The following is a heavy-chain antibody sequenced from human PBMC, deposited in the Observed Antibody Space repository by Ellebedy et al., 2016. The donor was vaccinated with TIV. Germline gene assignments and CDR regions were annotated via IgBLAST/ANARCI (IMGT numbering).Heavy chain of an antibody. V-gene: IGHV1-69*13. CDR3: ARHSGYHATSHLYH. CDR1: GGTFSSYA. CDR2: IIGLFGTT. J-gene: IGHJ5*02. Sequence: SVKVSCKASGGTFSSYAISWVRQVPGQGLEWMGGIIGLFGTTSYAQKFLGRVSITADEFTSKAYMELSSLRFEGTAVYYCARHSGYHATSHLYHWGQGTLVTVSP. D-gene: IGHD5-12*01.